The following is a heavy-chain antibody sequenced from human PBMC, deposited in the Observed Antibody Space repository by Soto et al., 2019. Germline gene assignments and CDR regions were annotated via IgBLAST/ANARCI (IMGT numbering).Heavy chain of an antibody. CDR2: IGGTSGNT. V-gene: IGHV3-23*01. J-gene: IGHJ3*01. CDR3: AKTRGYSSDAFDF. CDR1: GFTFSSYG. D-gene: IGHD5-18*01. Sequence: EVQLLGSGGGLVQPGASVRLSCAASGFTFSSYGMNWVRQAPGKGLEWVSAIGGTSGNTYYADSVRGRFTISRDNSKNTLSLQMDSLRAEDTAVYYCAKTRGYSSDAFDFWGQGTMVTVSP.